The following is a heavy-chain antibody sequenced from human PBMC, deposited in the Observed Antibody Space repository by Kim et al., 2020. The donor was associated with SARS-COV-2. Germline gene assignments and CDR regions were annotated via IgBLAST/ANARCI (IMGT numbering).Heavy chain of an antibody. V-gene: IGHV4-39*01. CDR1: GGSISSSSYY. Sequence: SETLSLTCTVSGGSISSSSYYWGWIRQPPGKGLEWIVCIYYSGSTYYNPSLKSRVTISVDTSKNLFSLKLSSVTAADTAVYSCARHERTAITSFGVVTQWGWFDPWGQGTLVTVSS. J-gene: IGHJ5*02. CDR3: ARHERTAITSFGVVTQWGWFDP. CDR2: IYYSGST. D-gene: IGHD3-3*01.